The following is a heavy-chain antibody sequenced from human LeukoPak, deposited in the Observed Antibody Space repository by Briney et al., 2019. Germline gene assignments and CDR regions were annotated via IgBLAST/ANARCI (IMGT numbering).Heavy chain of an antibody. CDR1: GFTFNSYG. CDR3: AKNGDRGAYCTGGTCYPYFYYYMDV. J-gene: IGHJ6*03. CDR2: IRYDGSSK. V-gene: IGHV3-30*02. D-gene: IGHD2-15*01. Sequence: PGGSLRLSCAASGFTFNSYGIHWVRQAPGKGLEWVAFIRYDGSSKYYVDSVKGRFTISRDNSKNTLYLQMNSLRAEDTAIYYCAKNGDRGAYCTGGTCYPYFYYYMDVWGKGTTVTI.